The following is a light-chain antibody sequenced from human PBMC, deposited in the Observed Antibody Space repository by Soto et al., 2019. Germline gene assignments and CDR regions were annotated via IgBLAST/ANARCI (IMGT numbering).Light chain of an antibody. CDR3: QQYGSSLGPFT. CDR2: GAS. CDR1: QSVSSSY. V-gene: IGKV3-20*01. J-gene: IGKJ3*01. Sequence: EIVLTQSPGTLSLSPGERATLSCRASQSVSSSYLAWYQQKPGQAPRLLIYGASSRATGIPDRFSGSGSGTDFTLTISRLEPEDFAVYYCQQYGSSLGPFTFGPGTKVDIK.